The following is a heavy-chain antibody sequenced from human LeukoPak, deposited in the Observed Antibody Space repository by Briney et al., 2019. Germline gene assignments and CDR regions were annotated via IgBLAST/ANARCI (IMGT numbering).Heavy chain of an antibody. Sequence: SETLSLTCAVYGGSFSGYYWSWIRQPPGKGLEWIGEINHSGSTNYNASVKSRVTISVDTSKNQFSLKLSSVTAADTAVYYCARRLANWFDPWGQGTLVTVSS. J-gene: IGHJ5*02. CDR2: INHSGST. CDR3: ARRLANWFDP. CDR1: GGSFSGYY. V-gene: IGHV4-34*01.